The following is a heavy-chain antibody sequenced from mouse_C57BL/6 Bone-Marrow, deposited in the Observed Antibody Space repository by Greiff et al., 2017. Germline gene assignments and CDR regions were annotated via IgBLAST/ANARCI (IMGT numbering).Heavy chain of an antibody. Sequence: QVQLQQPGAELVRPGTSVKLSCKASGYTFTSYWMHWVKQRPGHGLEWIGGIDPSDSYTNYTQKFKGKATLNVDTSSSTAYLQLSSLTSEDSAVYYSARVCYYDYLDYWGQGTTRTVSS. J-gene: IGHJ2*01. D-gene: IGHD1-1*01. CDR1: GYTFTSYW. CDR3: ARVCYYDYLDY. V-gene: IGHV1-59*01. CDR2: IDPSDSYT.